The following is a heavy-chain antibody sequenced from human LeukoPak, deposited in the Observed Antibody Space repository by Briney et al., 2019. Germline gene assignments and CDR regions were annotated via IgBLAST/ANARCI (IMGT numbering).Heavy chain of an antibody. CDR2: IYYSGST. J-gene: IGHJ4*02. Sequence: SETLSLTCTVSGGSISSYYWSWIRQPPGKGLEWIGYIYYSGSTNYNPSLKSRVTISVDTSKNQFSLKLSSVTAADTAVYYCARGLAYCGGDCYSTSWWPFDYWGQGTLVTVSS. V-gene: IGHV4-59*01. CDR1: GGSISSYY. CDR3: ARGLAYCGGDCYSTSWWPFDY. D-gene: IGHD2-21*02.